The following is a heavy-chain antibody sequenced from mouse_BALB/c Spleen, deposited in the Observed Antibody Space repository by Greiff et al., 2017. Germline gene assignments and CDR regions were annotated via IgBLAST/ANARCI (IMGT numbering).Heavy chain of an antibody. J-gene: IGHJ3*01. V-gene: IGHV1-82*01. CDR3: AREGYDEAY. CDR1: GYAFSSSW. Sequence: VQLQQSGPELVKPGASVKISCKASGYAFSSSWMNWVKQRPGQGLEWIGRIYPGDGDTNYNGKFKGKATLTADKSSSTAYMQLSSLTSVDSAVYFCAREGYDEAYWGQGTLVTVSA. CDR2: IYPGDGDT. D-gene: IGHD2-2*01.